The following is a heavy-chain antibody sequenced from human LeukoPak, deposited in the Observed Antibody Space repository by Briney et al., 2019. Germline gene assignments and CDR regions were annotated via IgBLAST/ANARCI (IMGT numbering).Heavy chain of an antibody. V-gene: IGHV1-24*01. J-gene: IGHJ4*02. CDR3: ATLIPTVTVFDY. D-gene: IGHD4-17*01. CDR2: FHPEDGET. Sequence: ASVKVSCKVSGYTLTELSMHWVRQAPGKGIEWMGGFHPEDGETIYAQKFQGRVTMTEDTSTDTAYMELSSLRSEETAVYYCATLIPTVTVFDYWGQGTLVTVSS. CDR1: GYTLTELS.